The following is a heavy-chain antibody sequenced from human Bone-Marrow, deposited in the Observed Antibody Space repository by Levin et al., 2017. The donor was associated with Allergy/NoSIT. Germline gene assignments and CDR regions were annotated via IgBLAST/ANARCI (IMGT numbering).Heavy chain of an antibody. Sequence: SQTLSLTCSVSGGSISNSYWSWIRQAPGKGLEWIGYIKNSGTTKYNPSLNSRVTISADTSKNRVSLRLTSVTAADTAVYYCASLGYTISYYDYAMDVWGQGTTVTVSS. CDR2: IKNSGTT. D-gene: IGHD6-13*01. CDR3: ASLGYTISYYDYAMDV. J-gene: IGHJ6*02. CDR1: GGSISNSY. V-gene: IGHV4-59*01.